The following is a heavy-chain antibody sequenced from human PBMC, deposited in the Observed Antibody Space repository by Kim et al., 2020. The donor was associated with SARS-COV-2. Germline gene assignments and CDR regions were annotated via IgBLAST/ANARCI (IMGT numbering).Heavy chain of an antibody. J-gene: IGHJ6*02. D-gene: IGHD2-2*01. CDR2: ISYDGSNK. V-gene: IGHV3-30*18. CDR1: GFTFSSYG. Sequence: LSLTCAASGFTFSSYGMHWVRQAPGKGLEWVAVISYDGSNKYYADSVKGRFTISRDNSKNTLYLQMNSLRAEDTAVYYCAKGIVPRTYYYYGMDVWG. CDR3: AKGIVPRTYYYYGMDV.